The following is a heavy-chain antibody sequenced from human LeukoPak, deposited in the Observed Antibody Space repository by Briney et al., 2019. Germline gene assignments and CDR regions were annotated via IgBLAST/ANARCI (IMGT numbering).Heavy chain of an antibody. D-gene: IGHD6-13*01. CDR1: GYTLTELS. V-gene: IGHV1-24*01. CDR3: ATGWSFTGAAAPLKGAFDI. J-gene: IGHJ3*02. CDR2: FDPEDGET. Sequence: ASVKVSCEVSGYTLTELSMHWVRQAPGKGLEWMGGFDPEDGETIYAQKFQGRVTMTEDTSTDTAYMELSSLRSEDTAVYYCATGWSFTGAAAPLKGAFDIWGQGTMVTVSS.